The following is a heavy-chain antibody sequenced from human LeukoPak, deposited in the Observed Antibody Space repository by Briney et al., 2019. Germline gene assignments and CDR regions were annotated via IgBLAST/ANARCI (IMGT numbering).Heavy chain of an antibody. CDR1: GGAISSYY. CDR3: AREGIMITFGGVIVFDY. J-gene: IGHJ4*02. V-gene: IGHV4-59*01. CDR2: IYYSGST. D-gene: IGHD3-16*02. Sequence: SETLSLTCTVSGGAISSYYWSWIRQPPGKGLEWLGYIYYSGSTNYNPSLKSRVTISVDTSKNQFSLKLSSVTAADTAVYYCAREGIMITFGGVIVFDYWGQGTLVTVSS.